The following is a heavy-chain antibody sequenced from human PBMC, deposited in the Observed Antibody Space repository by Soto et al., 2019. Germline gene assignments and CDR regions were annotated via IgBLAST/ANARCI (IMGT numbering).Heavy chain of an antibody. CDR2: INPKSGGT. J-gene: IGHJ6*02. V-gene: IGHV1-2*04. D-gene: IGHD2-8*01. CDR3: ARGHSTDCSNGVCSFFYNHEMDV. CDR1: GYSFTDYH. Sequence: ASVKVSCKASGYSFTDYHIHWVRQAPGQGLERLGRINPKSGGTSTAQKFQGWVTMTRDRSISTVYMELTRLRSDDTAVYFCARGHSTDCSNGVCSFFYNHEMDVWGQGTTVTVSS.